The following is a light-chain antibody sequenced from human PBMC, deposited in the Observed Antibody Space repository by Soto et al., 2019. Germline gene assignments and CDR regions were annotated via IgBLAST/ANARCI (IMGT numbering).Light chain of an antibody. CDR2: GAS. CDR1: QSVTSSY. V-gene: IGKV3-20*01. J-gene: IGKJ3*01. CDR3: QQYGSSPALFA. Sequence: EIVLTQSPGTLSLSPGERVTLSCRASQSVTSSYLAWYQQKPGQAPRLLIYGASSRATGIPDRFSGSGSGTDFTLTISRLEPEDFAVYYCQQYGSSPALFAFGHGTKVDIK.